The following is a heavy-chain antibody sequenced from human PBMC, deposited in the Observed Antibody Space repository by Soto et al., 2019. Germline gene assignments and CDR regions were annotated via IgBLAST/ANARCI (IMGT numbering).Heavy chain of an antibody. V-gene: IGHV4-30-4*01. CDR2: IYYSGST. Sequence: SETLSLTCTVSGGSISSGDYYWSWIRQPPGKGLEWIGYIYYSGSTYYNPSLKSRVTISVDTSKNQFSLKLSSVTAADTAVYYCARATIVLAPAAMVSHWFDPWGQGTLVTVS. CDR3: ARATIVLAPAAMVSHWFDP. J-gene: IGHJ5*02. CDR1: GGSISSGDYY. D-gene: IGHD2-2*01.